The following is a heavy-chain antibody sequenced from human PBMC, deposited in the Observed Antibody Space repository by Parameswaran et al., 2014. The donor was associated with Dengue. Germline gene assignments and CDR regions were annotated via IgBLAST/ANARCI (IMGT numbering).Heavy chain of an antibody. CDR2: ITGSGGST. Sequence: QAGGSLRLSCAVSGFSFRRHAMTWARQAPGKGLEWVLSITGSGGSTYYADSVKGRFTISRDNSENTLNLQMNSLRAEDTAVYYCARMSTLAVAWGAFDVWGQGQWSPSPQ. CDR1: GFSFRRHA. D-gene: IGHD6-19*01. V-gene: IGHV3-23*01. CDR3: ARMSTLAVAWGAFDV. J-gene: IGHJ3*01.